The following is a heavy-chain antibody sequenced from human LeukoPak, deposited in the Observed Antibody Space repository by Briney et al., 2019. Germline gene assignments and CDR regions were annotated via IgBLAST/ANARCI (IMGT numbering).Heavy chain of an antibody. D-gene: IGHD3-10*01. CDR2: IDWDDDK. V-gene: IGHV2-70*11. CDR1: GFSLSVSGMY. Sequence: SGPALVKPTQTLTLTCTFSGFSLSVSGMYVTWIRQPPGKALEWLARIDWDDDKYYSTSLKTRLTISKDTSKNQVVLTMTNMDPVDTATYYCARTSSFTLIRGLDQWGQGTLVTVSS. J-gene: IGHJ4*02. CDR3: ARTSSFTLIRGLDQ.